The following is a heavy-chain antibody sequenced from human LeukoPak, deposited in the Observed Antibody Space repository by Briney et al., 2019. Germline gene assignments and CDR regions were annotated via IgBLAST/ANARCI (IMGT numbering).Heavy chain of an antibody. V-gene: IGHV1-69*05. CDR3: AREHYYGSGSYYNDY. Sequence: SVKVSCKASGGTFSSYAISWVRQAPGQGLEWMGRIIPIFGTANYAKKFQGRVTITTDESTNTAYMELNSLRSEDTAVYYCAREHYYGSGSYYNDYWGQGTLVTVSS. D-gene: IGHD3-10*01. CDR1: GGTFSSYA. J-gene: IGHJ4*02. CDR2: IIPIFGTA.